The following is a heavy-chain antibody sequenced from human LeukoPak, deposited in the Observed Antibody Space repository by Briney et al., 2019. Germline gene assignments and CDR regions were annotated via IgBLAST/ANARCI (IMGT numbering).Heavy chain of an antibody. V-gene: IGHV4-4*07. CDR1: GGSISSYY. D-gene: IGHD6-13*01. CDR3: ARVSPIPAAGSSYYFAMDV. J-gene: IGHJ6*02. Sequence: SETLSLTCTVSGGSISSYYWSWIRQPAAKGLEWIGRIYSSGTTTYNPSFKSRVTMSLDTSNNQLSLKLTSVTAADTAVYYCARVSPIPAAGSSYYFAMDVWGRGTTVTVSS. CDR2: IYSSGTT.